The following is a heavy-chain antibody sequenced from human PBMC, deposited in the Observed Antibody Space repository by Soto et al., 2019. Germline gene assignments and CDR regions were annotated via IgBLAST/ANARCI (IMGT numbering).Heavy chain of an antibody. D-gene: IGHD6-13*01. CDR1: GFTFSSYG. J-gene: IGHJ4*02. Sequence: PGGSLRLSCAASGFTFSSYGMHWVRQAPGKGLEWVAVIWYDGSNKYYADSVKGRFTISRDNSKNTLYLQMNSLRAEDTAVYYCARVFGYSSSWYYFDYWGQGTLVTVSS. CDR2: IWYDGSNK. V-gene: IGHV3-33*01. CDR3: ARVFGYSSSWYYFDY.